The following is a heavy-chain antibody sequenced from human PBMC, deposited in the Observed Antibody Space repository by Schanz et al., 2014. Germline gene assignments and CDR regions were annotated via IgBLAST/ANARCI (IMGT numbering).Heavy chain of an antibody. CDR3: ARDSRYYLFDY. J-gene: IGHJ4*02. CDR2: ISSKGDMT. D-gene: IGHD3-22*01. V-gene: IGHV3-64*01. Sequence: EVQLVESGGGLVQPGGSLRLSCAASGFAFSTSTMHWVRQAPGKGLEYVSSISSKGDMTFYGNSVKGRFTISRDNSKNTLYRQLGSLSAEDTAVYFWARDSRYYLFDYWGQGALVTVSS. CDR1: GFAFSTST.